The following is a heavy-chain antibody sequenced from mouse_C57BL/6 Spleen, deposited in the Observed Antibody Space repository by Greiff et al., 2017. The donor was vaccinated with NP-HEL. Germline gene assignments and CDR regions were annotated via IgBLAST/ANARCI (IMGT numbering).Heavy chain of an antibody. J-gene: IGHJ1*03. CDR2: INPNNGGT. CDR1: GYTFTDYN. Sequence: VQLQQSGPELVKPGASVKIPCKASGYTFTDYNMDWVKQSHGESLEWIGDINPNNGGTIYNQKFKGKATLTVDKSSSTAYMELRSLTSEDTAVYYCARRITTVVPTWGYFDVWGTGTTVTVSS. CDR3: ARRITTVVPTWGYFDV. V-gene: IGHV1-18*01. D-gene: IGHD1-1*01.